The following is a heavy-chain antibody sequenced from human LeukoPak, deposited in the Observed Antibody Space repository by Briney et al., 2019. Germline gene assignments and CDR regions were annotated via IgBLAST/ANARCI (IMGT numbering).Heavy chain of an antibody. CDR3: ARGSSHWTSGYYYYMDV. J-gene: IGHJ6*03. CDR2: INHSGST. Sequence: SETLSLTCAVYGGSFSGYYWSWIRQPPGKGLEWIGEINHSGSTNYNPSLKSRVTISVDTSKNQFSLKLSSVTAADTAVYYCARGSSHWTSGYYYYMDVWGKGTTVTVSS. D-gene: IGHD6-13*01. CDR1: GGSFSGYY. V-gene: IGHV4-34*01.